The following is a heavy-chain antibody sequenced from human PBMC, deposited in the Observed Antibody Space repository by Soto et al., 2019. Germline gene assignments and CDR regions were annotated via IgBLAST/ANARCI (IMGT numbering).Heavy chain of an antibody. Sequence: QVPLQESGPGLVKPSETLSLTCTVSGDSMSPFYLKWIRQSPGKGLEWIGYIYYSGNTNYNPSLKRHVDISFDTSKNQFYLQLSSVTAADTAVYYGARGVYDYWSGYYAGSGLDVWGQGTTVTVSS. V-gene: IGHV4-59*12. J-gene: IGHJ6*02. CDR3: ARGVYDYWSGYYAGSGLDV. CDR1: GDSMSPFY. D-gene: IGHD3-3*01. CDR2: IYYSGNT.